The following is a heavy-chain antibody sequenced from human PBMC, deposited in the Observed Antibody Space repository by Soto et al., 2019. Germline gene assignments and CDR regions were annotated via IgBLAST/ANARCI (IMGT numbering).Heavy chain of an antibody. V-gene: IGHV5-51*01. J-gene: IGHJ5*02. Sequence: PGESLKISCKGSGCNFSTYWIGWVRKMPGKGLEWMGIIYPGDSDARYSPSFQGQVTISADKSISTAYLQWSSLKASDTAIYYCARRGRGRGSYSWFDPWGQGALVTVSS. CDR1: GCNFSTYW. CDR2: IYPGDSDA. D-gene: IGHD1-26*01. CDR3: ARRGRGRGSYSWFDP.